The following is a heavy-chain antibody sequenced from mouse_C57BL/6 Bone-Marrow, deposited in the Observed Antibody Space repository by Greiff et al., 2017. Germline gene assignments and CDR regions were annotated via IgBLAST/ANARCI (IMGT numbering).Heavy chain of an antibody. CDR2: IYPTSGRT. D-gene: IGHD4-1*01. V-gene: IGHV1-55*01. CDR1: GYTFTSYW. Sequence: QVQLQQPGAELVKPGASVKMSCKASGYTFTSYWITWVKQRPGQGLEWIGDIYPTSGRTNYNEKFKSKAILTVDTSSNTAYMQLSSLTSAYSAVFYCARSGPLGRSFDYWGQGTTLTVSS. J-gene: IGHJ2*01. CDR3: ARSGPLGRSFDY.